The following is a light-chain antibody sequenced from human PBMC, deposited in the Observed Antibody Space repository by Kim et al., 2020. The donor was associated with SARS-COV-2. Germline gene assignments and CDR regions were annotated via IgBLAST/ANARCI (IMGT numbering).Light chain of an antibody. Sequence: EIVMTQSPATLSVSPGERATLSCRASQSVNSNLAWYQQKPGQAPRLLISGASTRATGFPARFSGSGSGTEFTLTISSLQSEDFAVYYCQQYNNWPRTFGQGTKVDIK. CDR1: QSVNSN. CDR2: GAS. J-gene: IGKJ1*01. V-gene: IGKV3-15*01. CDR3: QQYNNWPRT.